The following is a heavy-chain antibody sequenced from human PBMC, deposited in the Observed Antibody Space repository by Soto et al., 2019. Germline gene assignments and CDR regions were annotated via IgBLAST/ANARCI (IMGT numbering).Heavy chain of an antibody. CDR1: GVTLSSYS. Sequence: GSSLRLSCAASGVTLSSYSLNWVRQAPGKGLEWVSYISSSRSTIYYADSVKGRFTISRDNAKNSLYLQMNSLRAEDTAVYYCARDCPFSSTTSYAIGGFLSRG. J-gene: IGHJ5*01. CDR2: ISSSRSTI. D-gene: IGHD2-2*01. CDR3: ARDCPFSSTTSYAIGGFLS. V-gene: IGHV3-48*01.